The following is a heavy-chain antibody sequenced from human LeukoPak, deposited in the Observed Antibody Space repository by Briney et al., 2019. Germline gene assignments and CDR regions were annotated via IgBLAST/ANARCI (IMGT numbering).Heavy chain of an antibody. CDR3: ARPMRYCSGGSCYSDAFDI. D-gene: IGHD2-15*01. CDR2: IFPADSDT. CDR1: GYNFNNYW. V-gene: IGHV5-51*01. Sequence: GESLKISCEGSGYNFNNYWIGWVRQMPGKGLEWMGIIFPADSDTRYSPSFQGQVTISADSSISTAYLQWSSLKASDTAMYYCARPMRYCSGGSCYSDAFDIWGRWTTVTVSS. J-gene: IGHJ3*02.